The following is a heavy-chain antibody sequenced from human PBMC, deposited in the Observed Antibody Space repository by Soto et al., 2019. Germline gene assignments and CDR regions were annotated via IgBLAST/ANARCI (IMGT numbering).Heavy chain of an antibody. J-gene: IGHJ3*02. Sequence: ASVKVSCKASGYTFTSYDINWVRQATGQGLEWMGWMNPNSGNTNYSQKFQGRVTITRNTSTSTAYMELSSLRSEDTAVYYCARAPYYYDSSGYGEYAFDIWGQGTMVTVSS. D-gene: IGHD3-22*01. CDR3: ARAPYYYDSSGYGEYAFDI. CDR1: GYTFTSYD. V-gene: IGHV1-8*01. CDR2: MNPNSGNT.